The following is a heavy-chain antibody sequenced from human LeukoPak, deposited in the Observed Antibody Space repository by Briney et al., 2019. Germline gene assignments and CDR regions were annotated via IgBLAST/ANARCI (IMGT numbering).Heavy chain of an antibody. CDR1: GVSISSYSYF. CDR2: IYYSGST. J-gene: IGHJ5*02. V-gene: IGHV4-39*01. D-gene: IGHD6-13*01. Sequence: PSETLSLTCTVSGVSISSYSYFWDWIRQPPGRGLEWIGTIYYSGSTYSNPSLKSRVTISVDTSKNQFSLKLGSVTAADTAVYYCARRISQQLAWFDPWGQGTLVTVSS. CDR3: ARRISQQLAWFDP.